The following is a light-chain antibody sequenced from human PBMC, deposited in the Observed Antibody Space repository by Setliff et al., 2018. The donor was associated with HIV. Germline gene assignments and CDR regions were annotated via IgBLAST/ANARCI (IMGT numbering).Light chain of an antibody. Sequence: QSALTQPSSLSVSPLQSITISCTFPRSDVLIYHLVSLYQQHPGRAPKLLISEGRKRPSGVSNRFSGSKSGNTASLTISGLQADDETDYYCCSYAGSAYVIFGGGTKVTVL. J-gene: IGLJ2*01. CDR3: CSYAGSAYVI. CDR1: RSDVLIYHL. CDR2: EGR. V-gene: IGLV2-23*01.